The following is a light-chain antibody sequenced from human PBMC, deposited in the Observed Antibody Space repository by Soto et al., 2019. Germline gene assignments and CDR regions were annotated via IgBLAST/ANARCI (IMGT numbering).Light chain of an antibody. CDR1: QSIFNY. V-gene: IGKV1-39*01. CDR3: QQTYSELVYT. J-gene: IGKJ2*01. CDR2: AVS. Sequence: TQSPATLSASVGDRVTITCRSSQSIFNYLNWYQQKPGKAPEVLIYAVSSLQIGVPSRFAGSGSGTDFTLTITDLRPEDSATYYCQQTYSELVYTFGRGTKLEIK.